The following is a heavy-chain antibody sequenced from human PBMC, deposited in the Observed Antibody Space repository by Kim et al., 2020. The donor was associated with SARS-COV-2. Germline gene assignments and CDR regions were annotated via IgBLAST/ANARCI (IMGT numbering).Heavy chain of an antibody. Sequence: DSEKGVFTISRDNSNNTLYLQMNSLRAEDTAVYYCARDDYDLLAGHLFDYWGQGTLVTVSS. D-gene: IGHD3-9*01. J-gene: IGHJ4*02. CDR3: ARDDYDLLAGHLFDY. V-gene: IGHV3-30*07.